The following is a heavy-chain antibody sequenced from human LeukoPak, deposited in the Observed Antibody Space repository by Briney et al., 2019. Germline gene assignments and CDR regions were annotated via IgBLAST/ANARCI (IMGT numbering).Heavy chain of an antibody. Sequence: SETLSLTCAVYGGSFSGYYWSWIRQPPGKGLEWIGEINHSGSTNYNPSLKSRVTISVDTSKNQFSLKLSSVTAADTAVYYCARFAGDYYGSGSYSPHAFDIWGQGTMVTVSS. CDR2: INHSGST. CDR1: GGSFSGYY. V-gene: IGHV4-34*01. D-gene: IGHD3-10*01. J-gene: IGHJ3*02. CDR3: ARFAGDYYGSGSYSPHAFDI.